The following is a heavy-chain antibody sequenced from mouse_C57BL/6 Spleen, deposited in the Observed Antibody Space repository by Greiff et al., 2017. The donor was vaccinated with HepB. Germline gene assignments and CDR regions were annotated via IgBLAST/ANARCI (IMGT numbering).Heavy chain of an antibody. J-gene: IGHJ2*01. CDR1: GFTFSDYG. V-gene: IGHV5-17*01. CDR3: ARNGYFDY. CDR2: ISSGSSTI. Sequence: EVMLVESGGGLVKPGGSLKLSCAASGFTFSDYGMRWVRQAPEKGLEWVAYISSGSSTIYYADTVKGRFTISSDNAKNTLFLQMTSLRSEDTAMYYCARNGYFDYWGQGTTLTVSS.